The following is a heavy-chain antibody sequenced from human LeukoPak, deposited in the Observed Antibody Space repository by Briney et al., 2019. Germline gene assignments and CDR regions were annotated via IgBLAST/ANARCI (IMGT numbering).Heavy chain of an antibody. D-gene: IGHD3-22*01. Sequence: GGSLRLSCAASGFTFSSYAMTWVRQAPGKGLEWVSGISSSGGTTYHADSVKGRFTISRDNSKNTLYLQMNSLRAEDTAVYYCVRKASYYDSSEDGYFDLWGRGALVTVSS. V-gene: IGHV3-23*01. J-gene: IGHJ2*01. CDR1: GFTFSSYA. CDR3: VRKASYYDSSEDGYFDL. CDR2: ISSSGGTT.